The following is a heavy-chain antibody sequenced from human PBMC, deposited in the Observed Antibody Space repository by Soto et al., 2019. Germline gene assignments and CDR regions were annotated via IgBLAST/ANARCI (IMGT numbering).Heavy chain of an antibody. CDR2: IYHSGNT. CDR1: GGSITTGGSY. V-gene: IGHV4-31*03. CDR3: ARARFQVLYGKPYFDS. J-gene: IGHJ4*02. D-gene: IGHD2-2*02. Sequence: SETLSLTCTVSGGSITTGGSYWSWIRQHPGKGLEWIGDIYHSGNTYYNPSLKSRLTISVDTSKNHFSLMVDSVTAADTAVYYCARARFQVLYGKPYFDSWGQGTLVTVS.